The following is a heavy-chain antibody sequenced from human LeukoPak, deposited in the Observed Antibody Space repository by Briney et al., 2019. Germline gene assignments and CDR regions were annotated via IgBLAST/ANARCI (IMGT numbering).Heavy chain of an antibody. V-gene: IGHV3-23*01. CDR1: GFTFSSYG. J-gene: IGHJ5*02. Sequence: PGGSLRLSCAASGFTFSSYGMSWVRQAPGKGLEWVSAISGSGGSTYYADSVKGRFTISRDNSKNTLYLQMNSLRAEDTAVYYCAKDHDSTARPSWFDPWGQGTLVTVSS. CDR3: AKDHDSTARPSWFDP. CDR2: ISGSGGST. D-gene: IGHD6-6*01.